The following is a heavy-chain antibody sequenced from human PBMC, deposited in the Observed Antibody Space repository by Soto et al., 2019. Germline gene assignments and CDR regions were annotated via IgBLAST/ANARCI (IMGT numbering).Heavy chain of an antibody. J-gene: IGHJ6*02. V-gene: IGHV4-30-4*01. D-gene: IGHD3-10*01. CDR3: ARAMVRGVNFLYYYGMDV. Sequence: SETLSLTCSVSGGSISSGGYYWSWIRQPPEKGLEWIGYISYSGSTYYNSSLKSRVSISLDTSKNLFSLKLNSVSAADTAVYYCARAMVRGVNFLYYYGMDVWGQGTKCTASS. CDR1: GGSISSGGYY. CDR2: ISYSGST.